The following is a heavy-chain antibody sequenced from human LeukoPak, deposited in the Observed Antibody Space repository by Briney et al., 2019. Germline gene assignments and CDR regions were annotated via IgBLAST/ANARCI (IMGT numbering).Heavy chain of an antibody. Sequence: PSEILSLTCTVSGGSISSYYWSWIRQPPGKGLEWIGYIYYSGSTNYNPSLKSRVTISVATSKNQLSLKLSSVTAADTAVYYCARVAFCNGTSCYTNWFDPWGQGTLVTVSS. CDR1: GGSISSYY. V-gene: IGHV4-59*01. CDR3: ARVAFCNGTSCYTNWFDP. CDR2: IYYSGST. J-gene: IGHJ5*02. D-gene: IGHD2-2*02.